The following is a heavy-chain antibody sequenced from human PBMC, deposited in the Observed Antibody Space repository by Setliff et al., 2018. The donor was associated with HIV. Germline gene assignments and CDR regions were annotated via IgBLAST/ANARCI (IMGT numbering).Heavy chain of an antibody. V-gene: IGHV1-24*01. CDR3: ATFRRGSGRYYYYMDV. CDR1: GYTLSELS. J-gene: IGHJ6*03. CDR2: FDPEDGET. D-gene: IGHD3-10*01. Sequence: ASVKVSCKVYGYTLSELSIHWVRQAPGKGLEWMGGFDPEDGETIYAQKFQGRVTMTEDTSTNTAYMELSSLRSEDTALYYCATFRRGSGRYYYYMDVWGKGTTVTVSS.